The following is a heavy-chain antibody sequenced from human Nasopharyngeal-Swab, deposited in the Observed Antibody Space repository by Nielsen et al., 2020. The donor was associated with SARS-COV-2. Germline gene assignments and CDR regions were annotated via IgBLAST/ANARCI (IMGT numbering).Heavy chain of an antibody. CDR2: ISGSGGST. CDR3: AKDQSRNFYYYDSSGKNAFDI. V-gene: IGHV3-23*01. Sequence: LSLTCAASGFTFSSYAMSWVRQAPGKGLEWVSAISGSGGSTYYADSVKGRFTISRDNSKNTLYLQMNSLRAEDTAVYYCAKDQSRNFYYYDSSGKNAFDIWGQGTMVTVSS. D-gene: IGHD3-22*01. J-gene: IGHJ3*02. CDR1: GFTFSSYA.